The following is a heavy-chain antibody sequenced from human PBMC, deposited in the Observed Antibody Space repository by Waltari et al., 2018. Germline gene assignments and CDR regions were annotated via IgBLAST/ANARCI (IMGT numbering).Heavy chain of an antibody. V-gene: IGHV3-23*01. CDR2: ISGSGGST. D-gene: IGHD4-17*01. J-gene: IGHJ4*02. CDR3: ASSLYGDYTQIWGRVFDY. CDR1: GFTFRSSA. Sequence: VQLLECGGGLLQSGGSLRLSCAASGFTFRSSAMNWVRQAPGKGVEWVSGISGSGGSTDYADSVKGRFTISRDNSKNTLYLQMNNLRVEDTAVYYCASSLYGDYTQIWGRVFDYWGQGTLVTVSS.